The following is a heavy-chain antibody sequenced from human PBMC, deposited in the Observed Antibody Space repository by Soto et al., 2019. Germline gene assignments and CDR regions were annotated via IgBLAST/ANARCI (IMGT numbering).Heavy chain of an antibody. CDR2: MYHSGRT. CDR1: GGSISSGGYS. CDR3: ARLPDY. J-gene: IGHJ4*02. Sequence: QLQLQESGSGLVKPSQTLSLTCAVSGGSISSGGYSWSWIRQPPGKGLEWIGYMYHSGRTHYNPSLKCRVTISIDRSKNQFSLKRSSVTAADTAVYYCARLPDYWGQGILVTVSS. D-gene: IGHD2-2*01. V-gene: IGHV4-30-2*01.